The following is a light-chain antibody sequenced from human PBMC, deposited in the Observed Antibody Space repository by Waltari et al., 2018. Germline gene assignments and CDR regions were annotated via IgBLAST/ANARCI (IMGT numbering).Light chain of an antibody. CDR2: GAS. CDR3: QQYNSYPVT. Sequence: DIQMTQSPSSLSASVGDRVTITCRASRDINIWLAWYQQKPEKAPKSLIFGASGLQSGVPSRFSGTGSGTDFTHTISNLQPEDFATYYCQQYNSYPVTFGQGTRVEIK. V-gene: IGKV1D-16*01. J-gene: IGKJ5*01. CDR1: RDINIW.